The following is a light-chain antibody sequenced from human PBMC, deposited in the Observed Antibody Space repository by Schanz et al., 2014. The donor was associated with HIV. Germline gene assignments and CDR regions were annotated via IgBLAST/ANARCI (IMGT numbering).Light chain of an antibody. CDR2: DVD. CDR1: SSDVGGYKN. J-gene: IGLJ3*02. V-gene: IGLV2-14*01. CDR3: SSFAGSNIPWV. Sequence: QSALTQPASVSGSPGQSITISCTGTSSDVGGYKNVSWYPQYPGKAPKLIIFDVDNRPSGVSWRFSASKSGNTASLTVSGLQAEDEADYYCSSFAGSNIPWVFGGGTKLTVL.